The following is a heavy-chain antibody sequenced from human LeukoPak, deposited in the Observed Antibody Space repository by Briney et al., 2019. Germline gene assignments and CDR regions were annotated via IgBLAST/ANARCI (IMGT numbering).Heavy chain of an antibody. Sequence: PSETLSLTCTVSGGSISSYYWSWIRQPPGKGLEWIGYIYYSGSAIYSPSLKSRVTMSVDTSKNQFSLRLSSVTAADTAVYYCARGPEWYYFDYWGQGTLVTVSS. D-gene: IGHD3-3*01. J-gene: IGHJ4*02. CDR2: IYYSGSA. CDR3: ARGPEWYYFDY. V-gene: IGHV4-59*08. CDR1: GGSISSYY.